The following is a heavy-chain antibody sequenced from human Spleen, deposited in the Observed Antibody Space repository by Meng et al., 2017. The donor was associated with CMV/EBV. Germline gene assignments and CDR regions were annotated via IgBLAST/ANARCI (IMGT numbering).Heavy chain of an antibody. D-gene: IGHD5-12*01. CDR3: ARDYNGYDTFDY. CDR2: ISSSGGTT. J-gene: IGHJ4*02. Sequence: GESLKISCAASGFTFSDYYMNWIRQAPGKGLEWVSYISSSGGTTYYADSVKGRFTISRDNAKKSLYLQMNSLRVEDTAIYYCARDYNGYDTFDYWGQGTQVTV. CDR1: GFTFSDYY. V-gene: IGHV3-11*01.